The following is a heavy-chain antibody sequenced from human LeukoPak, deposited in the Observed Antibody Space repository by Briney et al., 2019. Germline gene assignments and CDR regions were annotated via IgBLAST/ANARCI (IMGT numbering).Heavy chain of an antibody. Sequence: GGSLRLSCEVSGLTFSNVWMHWVRQTPGQGLVWVCRINTAGSTVYANPVKGRFTISRDNAKNMVYLQMNSLRTEDTAVYYCASFRDTDNWGRGTMVTVSS. V-gene: IGHV3-74*01. CDR1: GLTFSNVW. CDR2: INTAGST. CDR3: ASFRDTDN. D-gene: IGHD2-21*01. J-gene: IGHJ3*01.